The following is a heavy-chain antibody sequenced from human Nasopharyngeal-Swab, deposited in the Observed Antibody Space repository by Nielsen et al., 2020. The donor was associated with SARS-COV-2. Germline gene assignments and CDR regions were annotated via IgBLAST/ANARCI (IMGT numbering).Heavy chain of an antibody. V-gene: IGHV4-59*01. CDR2: IHYSGSA. CDR1: GASISSYF. Sequence: SETLSLTCTVSGASISSYFWSWIRQSPGKGLEWIGYIHYSGSAKYSPSLKSRVTISVDTSKNQFSLKLSSVTAADTAVYYCARYTDYSSTSCYSSWFDPWGQGTLVTVSS. J-gene: IGHJ5*02. D-gene: IGHD2-2*01. CDR3: ARYTDYSSTSCYSSWFDP.